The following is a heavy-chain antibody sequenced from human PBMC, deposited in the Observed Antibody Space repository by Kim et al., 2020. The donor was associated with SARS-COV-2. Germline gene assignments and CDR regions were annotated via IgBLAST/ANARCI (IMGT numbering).Heavy chain of an antibody. Sequence: SETLSLTCAVYGGSFSGYYWSWIRQPPGKGLEWIGEINHSGSTNYNPSLKSRVTISVDTSKNQFSLKLSSVTAADTAVYYCARGLYYYDSSGYYNITAFDYWGQGTLVTVSS. J-gene: IGHJ4*02. D-gene: IGHD3-22*01. CDR3: ARGLYYYDSSGYYNITAFDY. CDR2: INHSGST. CDR1: GGSFSGYY. V-gene: IGHV4-34*01.